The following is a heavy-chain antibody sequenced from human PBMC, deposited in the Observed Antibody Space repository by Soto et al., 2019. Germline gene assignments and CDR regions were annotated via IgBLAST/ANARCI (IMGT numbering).Heavy chain of an antibody. CDR1: GFTVSSNY. D-gene: IGHD3-10*01. CDR3: ARLSMVRGYDAFDI. CDR2: IYRGGST. Sequence: GGSLRLSCAASGFTVSSNYMSWVRQAPGKGLEWVSVIYRGGSTSYADSVKGRFTISRDNSKNTLYLQMNSLRAEDTAVYYCARLSMVRGYDAFDIWGQGTMVTVSS. J-gene: IGHJ3*02. V-gene: IGHV3-53*01.